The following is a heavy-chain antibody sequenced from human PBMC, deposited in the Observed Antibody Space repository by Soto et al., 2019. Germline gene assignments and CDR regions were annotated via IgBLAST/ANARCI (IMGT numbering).Heavy chain of an antibody. Sequence: ASVNVSCKASGYTFSSYAMHWVRQAPGQRLEWMGWINAGYGNTKSSQKFQDRVTISRDTSASTAYMELTSLRSEDTAVYYCARDTGDGTFDFWGQGTLVTVSS. CDR1: GYTFSSYA. D-gene: IGHD7-27*01. CDR3: ARDTGDGTFDF. CDR2: INAGYGNT. V-gene: IGHV1-3*01. J-gene: IGHJ4*02.